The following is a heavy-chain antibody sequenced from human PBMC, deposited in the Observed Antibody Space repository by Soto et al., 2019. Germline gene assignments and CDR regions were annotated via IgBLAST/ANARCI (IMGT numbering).Heavy chain of an antibody. J-gene: IGHJ5*02. Sequence: SETLSLTCAVYGGSFSGYYWSWIRQPPGKGLEWIGEINHSGSTNYNPSLKSRVTISVDTSKNQFSLKLSSVTAADTAVYYCARGRVLLWFGELSGWFDHWGQGTLVTVSS. CDR1: GGSFSGYY. V-gene: IGHV4-34*01. CDR2: INHSGST. CDR3: ARGRVLLWFGELSGWFDH. D-gene: IGHD3-10*01.